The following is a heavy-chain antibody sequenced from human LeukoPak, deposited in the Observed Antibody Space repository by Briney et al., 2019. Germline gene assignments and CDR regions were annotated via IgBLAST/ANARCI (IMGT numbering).Heavy chain of an antibody. CDR2: INPSGGST. CDR1: GYTFSDYY. J-gene: IGHJ4*02. CDR3: ARVGSSGYYYSSNFDY. V-gene: IGHV1-46*01. Sequence: ASVKVSCKTSGYTFSDYYIHWIRQAPGQGLEWMGIINPSGGSTSYAQKFQGRVTMTRDMSTSTVYMELSSLRSEDTAVYYCARVGSSGYYYSSNFDYWGQGTLVTVSS. D-gene: IGHD3-22*01.